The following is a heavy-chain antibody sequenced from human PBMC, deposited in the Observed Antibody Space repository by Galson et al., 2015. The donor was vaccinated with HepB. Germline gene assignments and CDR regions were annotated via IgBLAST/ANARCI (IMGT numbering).Heavy chain of an antibody. Sequence: SVKVSCKASGFTFTSSAMQWVRQARGQRLEWIGWIVVGSGNTNYAQKFQERVTITRDMSTSTAYMELSSLRSEDTAVYYCAAERGLDPRPNWFDPWGQGTLVTVSS. CDR3: AAERGLDPRPNWFDP. CDR2: IVVGSGNT. V-gene: IGHV1-58*02. D-gene: IGHD3-10*01. J-gene: IGHJ5*02. CDR1: GFTFTSSA.